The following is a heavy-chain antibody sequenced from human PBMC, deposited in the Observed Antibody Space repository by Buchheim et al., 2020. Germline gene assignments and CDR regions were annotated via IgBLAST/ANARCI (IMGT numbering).Heavy chain of an antibody. CDR2: IYYSGST. V-gene: IGHV4-39*01. D-gene: IGHD6-6*01. J-gene: IGHJ4*01. CDR1: SGSISSSSYY. CDR3: ARLAAHDISDY. Sequence: QLQLQESGPGLVKPSETLSLTCTVSSGSISSSSYYWGWTRQPPGKGLEWIGSIYYSGSTYYNPSLKSRVTISVDTSKHQFSLKLSSVTAADAAVYYCARLAAHDISDYWGQGTL.